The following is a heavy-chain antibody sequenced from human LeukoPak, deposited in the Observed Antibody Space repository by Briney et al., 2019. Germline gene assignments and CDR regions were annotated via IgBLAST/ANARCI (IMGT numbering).Heavy chain of an antibody. D-gene: IGHD5-24*01. CDR1: GGSISSYY. V-gene: IGHV4-59*08. CDR3: ARHMATSPFDY. Sequence: AETLTLTCTVSGGSISSYYWSWVRQPPGKGVEWIGYIYYSGNTNYNPSLKSRVTISVDTSKNQFSLQLSSVTAADTAVYYCARHMATSPFDYWGQGTLVTVSS. J-gene: IGHJ4*02. CDR2: IYYSGNT.